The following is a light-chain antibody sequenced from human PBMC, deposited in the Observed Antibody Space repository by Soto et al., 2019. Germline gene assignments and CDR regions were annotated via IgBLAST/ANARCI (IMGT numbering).Light chain of an antibody. CDR2: PES. J-gene: IGKJ2*01. Sequence: DIQLTQSPSFLSASVGDRVTITCRASQGISSYLAWYQQKQGKAPKLPSYPESTLQSGDPSRFTSSGSGTELTLPIRILQPEDLGPYYIQQLNSYSYTFGQGTKLEIK. CDR3: QQLNSYSYT. CDR1: QGISSY. V-gene: IGKV1-9*01.